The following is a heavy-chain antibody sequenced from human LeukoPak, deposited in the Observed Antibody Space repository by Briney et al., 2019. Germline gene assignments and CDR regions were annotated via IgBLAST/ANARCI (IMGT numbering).Heavy chain of an antibody. CDR1: GYSISSGYY. J-gene: IGHJ4*02. D-gene: IGHD6-6*01. CDR2: IYHSGST. Sequence: SETLSLTCTVSGYSISSGYYWGWIRQPPGKGLEWIGSIYHSGSTYYNPSLKSRVTISVDTSKNQFSLKLSSVTAADTAVYYCASGRVSSSGGNFDYWGQGTLVTVSS. V-gene: IGHV4-38-2*02. CDR3: ASGRVSSSGGNFDY.